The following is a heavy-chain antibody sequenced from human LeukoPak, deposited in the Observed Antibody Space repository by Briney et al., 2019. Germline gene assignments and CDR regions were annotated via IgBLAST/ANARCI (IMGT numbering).Heavy chain of an antibody. CDR1: GGSFSGYY. V-gene: IGHV4-34*01. D-gene: IGHD3-10*01. CDR3: ARGNYGSGRANYYYYYYMDV. J-gene: IGHJ6*03. CDR2: INHSGST. Sequence: SETLSLTCAVYGGSFSGYYWSWIRQPPGKGLEWIGEINHSGSTNYNPSLKSRVTISVDTSKNQFSLKLSSVTAADTAVYYCARGNYGSGRANYYYYYYMDVWGKGTTVTVSS.